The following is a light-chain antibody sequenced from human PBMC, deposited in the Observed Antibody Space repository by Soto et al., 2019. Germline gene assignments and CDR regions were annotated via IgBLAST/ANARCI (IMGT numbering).Light chain of an antibody. CDR2: EVR. J-gene: IGLJ3*02. Sequence: QSALTQPRSVSGSPGQSVPISCTGTSSDVGVYNYVSWYQQHPGTAPKLIIYEVRNRPSGISSRFSGSRSGNTASLTISGLQPEDEGDYYCSAYTARSTLVFGGGTKLTVL. CDR1: SSDVGVYNY. CDR3: SAYTARSTLV. V-gene: IGLV2-14*01.